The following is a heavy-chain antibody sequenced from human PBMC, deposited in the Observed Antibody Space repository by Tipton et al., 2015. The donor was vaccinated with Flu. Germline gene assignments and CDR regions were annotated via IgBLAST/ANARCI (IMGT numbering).Heavy chain of an antibody. CDR2: LFDSGKV. CDR1: GGSVSSGVYY. D-gene: IGHD4/OR15-4a*01. CDR3: VGARNIYYFDS. J-gene: IGHJ4*02. V-gene: IGHV4-61*08. Sequence: TLSLTCTVSGGSVSSGVYYWRWSRQSPGKGLGWIGNLFDSGKVDYNPALSGRPTITVDPTKNQFSLKLRSVTAADTAVYYCVGARNIYYFDSWGQGTLVTVSS.